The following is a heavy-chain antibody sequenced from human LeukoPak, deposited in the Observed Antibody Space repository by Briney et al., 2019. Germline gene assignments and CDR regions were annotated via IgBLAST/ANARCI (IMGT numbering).Heavy chain of an antibody. Sequence: GSLRLSCAASGFTFSSYAMSWVRQAPGKGLEWVSAISGSGGSTYYADSVKCRFTISRDNSKNTLYLQMNSLRAEDTAVYYCAKAWGLSGTAMVLFDYWGQGTLVTVSS. D-gene: IGHD5-18*01. CDR2: ISGSGGST. CDR3: AKAWGLSGTAMVLFDY. J-gene: IGHJ4*02. CDR1: GFTFSSYA. V-gene: IGHV3-23*01.